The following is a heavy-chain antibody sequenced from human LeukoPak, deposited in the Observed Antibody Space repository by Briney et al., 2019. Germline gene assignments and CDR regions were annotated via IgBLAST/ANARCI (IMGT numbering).Heavy chain of an antibody. Sequence: GESLKISCKASGYSFTSYWITWVRQMPGKGLEWMGRIDPTDSYTDYSPSFQGHVTISADKPISTAYLQWGGLKASDTAMYYCARHPDFDFWSGYPMSYFAYWGQGTLVTVSS. CDR1: GYSFTSYW. J-gene: IGHJ4*02. CDR3: ARHPDFDFWSGYPMSYFAY. V-gene: IGHV5-10-1*01. CDR2: IDPTDSYT. D-gene: IGHD3-3*01.